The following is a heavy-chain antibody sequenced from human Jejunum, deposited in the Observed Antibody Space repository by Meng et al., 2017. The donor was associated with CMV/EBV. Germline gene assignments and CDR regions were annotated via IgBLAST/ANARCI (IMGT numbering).Heavy chain of an antibody. V-gene: IGHV3-7*01. CDR1: FAFSNFW. D-gene: IGHD3-10*01. Sequence: FAFSNFWMSWVRQAPGKGLEWVADINHDGSEKYYVDSVKGRLTISRDNTKNSLHLQMNSLRAEDTAVYYCARRWFGELLSYYFDHWGQGTLVTVS. CDR2: INHDGSEK. CDR3: ARRWFGELLSYYFDH. J-gene: IGHJ4*02.